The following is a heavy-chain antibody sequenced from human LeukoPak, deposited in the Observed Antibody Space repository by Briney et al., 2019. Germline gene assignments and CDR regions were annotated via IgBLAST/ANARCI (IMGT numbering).Heavy chain of an antibody. CDR2: INSDGSST. J-gene: IGHJ4*02. D-gene: IGHD6-6*01. Sequence: PGGSLRLSCAASGFTFSSYWMHWVRQAPGKELVWVSRINSDGSSTSYADSVKGRFTISRDNAKNTLYLQMNSLRAEDTAVYYCARVRYSSSPPPFDYWGQGTLVTVSS. CDR3: ARVRYSSSPPPFDY. CDR1: GFTFSSYW. V-gene: IGHV3-74*01.